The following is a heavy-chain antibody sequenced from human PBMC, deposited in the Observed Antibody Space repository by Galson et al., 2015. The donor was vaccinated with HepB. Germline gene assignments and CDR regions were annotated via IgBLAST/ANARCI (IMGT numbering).Heavy chain of an antibody. Sequence: SLRLSCAASGFTFSSYSMNWVRQAPGKGLEWVSYISSSSSTIYYADSVKGRFTISRDNAKNSLYLQMNSLRAEDTAVYYCARVHSTGTTRLQGYGMDVWGQGTTVTVSS. D-gene: IGHD1-1*01. CDR3: ARVHSTGTTRLQGYGMDV. CDR1: GFTFSSYS. J-gene: IGHJ6*02. V-gene: IGHV3-48*04. CDR2: ISSSSSTI.